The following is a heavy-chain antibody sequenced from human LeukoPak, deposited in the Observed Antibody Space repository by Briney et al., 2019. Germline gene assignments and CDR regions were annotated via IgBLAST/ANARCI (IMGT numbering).Heavy chain of an antibody. J-gene: IGHJ4*02. CDR3: ARTSWGIDY. V-gene: IGHV4-34*01. CDR1: GGSFSGYY. Sequence: SETLSLTCAVYGGSFSGYYWSWIRQPPGKGLEWIGEINHSGSTNYNPSLKSRVTISVDTSKNQFSLKLSSVTAADTAVYYCARTSWGIDYWGQGTLVTISS. D-gene: IGHD7-27*01. CDR2: INHSGST.